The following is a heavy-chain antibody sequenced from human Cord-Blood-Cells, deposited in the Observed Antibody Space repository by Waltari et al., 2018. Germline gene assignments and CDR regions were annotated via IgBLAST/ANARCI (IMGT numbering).Heavy chain of an antibody. CDR2: IYYSGST. CDR3: ARQDSSSWYDY. Sequence: QLQLQESGPGLVKPSETLSLTCTVSGGSIRSSSYYGGWIRQPPGKGLEWIGSIYYSGSTYYNPSLKSRVTISVDTSKNQFSLKLSSVTAADTAVYYCARQDSSSWYDYWGQGTLVTVSS. V-gene: IGHV4-39*01. D-gene: IGHD6-13*01. J-gene: IGHJ4*02. CDR1: GGSIRSSSYY.